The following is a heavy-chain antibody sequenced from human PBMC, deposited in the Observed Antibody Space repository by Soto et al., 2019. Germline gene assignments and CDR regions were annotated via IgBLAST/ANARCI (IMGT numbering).Heavy chain of an antibody. J-gene: IGHJ4*02. CDR2: IGGNGDST. Sequence: GGSLRLSCAASGFNFSIYAMSWVRQAPGKGLEWVSTIGGNGDSTSYPDSVKGRFTISRDNSKNTLSLQMNSLRAEDTAVYYCANARSGSGTFDCWGQGTLVTVSS. D-gene: IGHD3-10*01. CDR1: GFNFSIYA. V-gene: IGHV3-23*01. CDR3: ANARSGSGTFDC.